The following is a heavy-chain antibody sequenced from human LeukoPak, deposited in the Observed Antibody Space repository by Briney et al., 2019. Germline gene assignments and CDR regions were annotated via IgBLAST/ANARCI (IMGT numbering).Heavy chain of an antibody. D-gene: IGHD5/OR15-5a*01. CDR2: ISSSSSYI. CDR1: GFTFSSYS. Sequence: KSGGSLRLSCAASGFTFSSYSMNWVRQAPGKGLEWVSSISSSSSYIYYADSVRGRFTISRDNSKNTLYLQMNSLRADDSAVYYCAKPRSSSRRGRTAIVFTGDFDYWGQGTLATVSS. J-gene: IGHJ4*02. V-gene: IGHV3-21*04. CDR3: AKPRSSSRRGRTAIVFTGDFDY.